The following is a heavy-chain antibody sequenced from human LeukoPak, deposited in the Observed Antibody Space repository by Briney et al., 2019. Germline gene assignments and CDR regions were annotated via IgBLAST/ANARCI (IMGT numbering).Heavy chain of an antibody. CDR2: IIPILGIA. CDR1: GGTFSSFA. Sequence: SVKVSCKASGGTFSSFAITWVRQAPGQGLEWMGRIIPILGIANYAQRFQGRVTITADKSTRTAYMELSSLRSEDTAVYYCARDPSPYGDYPHGAFDIWGQGTMVTVSS. V-gene: IGHV1-69*04. J-gene: IGHJ3*02. D-gene: IGHD4-17*01. CDR3: ARDPSPYGDYPHGAFDI.